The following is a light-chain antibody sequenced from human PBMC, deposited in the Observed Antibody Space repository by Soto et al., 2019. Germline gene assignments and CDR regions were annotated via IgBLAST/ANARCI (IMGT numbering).Light chain of an antibody. V-gene: IGKV3-15*01. CDR3: QQYNTWPRT. Sequence: ETVMTQSPATPSGSPGERATLSCMASQSVSSDLAWYQQKPGQAPRLLIFGASTRATSIPARFTGSRSGTEFTLTITSLQSEDFAVYYCQQYNTWPRTFGQGTKVDI. CDR1: QSVSSD. J-gene: IGKJ1*01. CDR2: GAS.